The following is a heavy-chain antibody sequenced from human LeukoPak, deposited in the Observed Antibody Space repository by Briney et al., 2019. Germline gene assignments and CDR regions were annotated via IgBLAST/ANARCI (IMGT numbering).Heavy chain of an antibody. Sequence: SETLSLTCTVSGGSISSYYWSWIRQPPGKGLEWIGYIYYSGSTNYNPSLKSRVTISVDTSKNQYSLKLSSVTAADTAVYYCARVGEIISSSWYSFDYWGQGTLVTVSS. D-gene: IGHD6-13*01. CDR3: ARVGEIISSSWYSFDY. V-gene: IGHV4-59*01. CDR2: IYYSGST. J-gene: IGHJ4*02. CDR1: GGSISSYY.